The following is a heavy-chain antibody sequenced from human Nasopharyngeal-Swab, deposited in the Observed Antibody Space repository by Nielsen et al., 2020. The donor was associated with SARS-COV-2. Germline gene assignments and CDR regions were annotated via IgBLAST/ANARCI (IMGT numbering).Heavy chain of an antibody. Sequence: CVAKCPGMGLEWVSVIYTAGTTYYADSVKGRFTISRTNSKNMLFLQMNSLRAEDTAVYYCARGLNGYNYQSYHYYFMDVWGKGTTVTVSS. CDR2: IYTAGTT. J-gene: IGHJ6*03. D-gene: IGHD5-24*01. CDR3: ARGLNGYNYQSYHYYFMDV. V-gene: IGHV3-53*04.